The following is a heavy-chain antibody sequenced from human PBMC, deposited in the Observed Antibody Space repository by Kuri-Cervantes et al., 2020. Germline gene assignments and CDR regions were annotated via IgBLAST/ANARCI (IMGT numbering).Heavy chain of an antibody. V-gene: IGHV3-30-3*01. CDR2: ISYDGSHK. Sequence: GESLKISCAASGFTFSSSAMHWVRQAPGKGLEWVALISYDGSHKFYADSVKGRFTISRDNSKNTVYLQMNSLRTEDTAVYYCARESSGWMGVDYWGQGTLVTVSS. CDR1: GFTFSSSA. CDR3: ARESSGWMGVDY. J-gene: IGHJ4*02. D-gene: IGHD6-19*01.